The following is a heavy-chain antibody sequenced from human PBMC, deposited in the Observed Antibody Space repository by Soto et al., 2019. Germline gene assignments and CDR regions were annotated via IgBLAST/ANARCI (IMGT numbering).Heavy chain of an antibody. D-gene: IGHD1-26*01. V-gene: IGHV4-59*01. CDR3: ARGRGGTYDAFDI. CDR2: IYYSGTT. CDR1: SGSIGTYF. Sequence: SETLSLTCTVSSGSIGTYFWSWIRQPPGKGLEWIGYIYYSGTTNYNPSLKSRVTIFLDTSKNQFSLRLSSVTAADTAVYYCARGRGGTYDAFDIWGQGTLVTFSS. J-gene: IGHJ3*02.